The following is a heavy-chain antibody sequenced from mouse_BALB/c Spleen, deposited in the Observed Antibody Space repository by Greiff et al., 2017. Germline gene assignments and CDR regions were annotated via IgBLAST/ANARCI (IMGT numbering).Heavy chain of an antibody. CDR1: GFTFSSYY. J-gene: IGHJ2*01. Sequence: EVKLMESGGGLVKLGGSLKLSCAASGFTFSSYYMSWVRQTPEKRLELVAAINSNGGSTYYPDTVKGRFTISRDNAKNTLYLQMSSLKSEDTALYYCARGGNYFDYWGQGTTLTVSS. CDR3: ARGGNYFDY. V-gene: IGHV5-6-2*01. CDR2: INSNGGST.